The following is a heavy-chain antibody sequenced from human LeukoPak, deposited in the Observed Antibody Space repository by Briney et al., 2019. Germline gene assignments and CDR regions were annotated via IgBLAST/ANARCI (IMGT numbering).Heavy chain of an antibody. CDR1: GFTFSSYW. Sequence: GGSLRLSCAASGFTFSSYWMHWVRQGPGKGLEWVSSISSSSSYIYYADSVKGRFTISRDNAKNSLYLQMNSLRAEDTAVYYCASLTDIEAGAVRYWGQGTLVTVSS. CDR2: ISSSSSYI. V-gene: IGHV3-21*01. D-gene: IGHD1-26*01. J-gene: IGHJ4*02. CDR3: ASLTDIEAGAVRY.